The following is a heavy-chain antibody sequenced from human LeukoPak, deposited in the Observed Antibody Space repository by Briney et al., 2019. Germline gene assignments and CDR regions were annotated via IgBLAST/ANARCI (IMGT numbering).Heavy chain of an antibody. CDR1: GFTVSTNY. J-gene: IGHJ4*02. Sequence: GGSLRLSCAASGFTVSTNYMSWVRQALGKGLEWVSVIYSGGSTYYADSVKGRFTISRDNSKNTLYLQMNSLRAEDTAVYYCARAPYSSSWYFDYWGQGTLVTVSS. CDR3: ARAPYSSSWYFDY. V-gene: IGHV3-66*01. CDR2: IYSGGST. D-gene: IGHD6-13*01.